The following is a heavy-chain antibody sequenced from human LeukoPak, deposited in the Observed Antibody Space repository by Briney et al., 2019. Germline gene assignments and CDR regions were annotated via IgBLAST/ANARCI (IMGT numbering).Heavy chain of an antibody. CDR2: IIPILGIA. D-gene: IGHD3-9*01. Sequence: SVKVSCKASGGTFSSYAISWVRQAPGQGLEWMGRIIPILGIANYAQKFQGRVTITADKSTSTAYMELSSLRSEDTAVYYCARGAPEYYDILTTYYFDYRGQGTLVTVSS. CDR3: ARGAPEYYDILTTYYFDY. V-gene: IGHV1-69*04. CDR1: GGTFSSYA. J-gene: IGHJ4*02.